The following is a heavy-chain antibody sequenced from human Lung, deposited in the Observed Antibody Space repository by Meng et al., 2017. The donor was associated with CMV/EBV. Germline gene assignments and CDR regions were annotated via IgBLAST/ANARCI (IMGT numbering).Heavy chain of an antibody. CDR1: GYTFTNYW. V-gene: IGHV5-51*01. Sequence: ESLKISCKASGYTFTNYWIAWVRQMPGKGLEWMGFVYPGDSDTRYSPSVQGQATISADKSISTAYLQWSSLKASDTAIYYCARMRCDGDCFFDYWGQGTLVTVSS. D-gene: IGHD2-21*01. J-gene: IGHJ4*02. CDR3: ARMRCDGDCFFDY. CDR2: VYPGDSDT.